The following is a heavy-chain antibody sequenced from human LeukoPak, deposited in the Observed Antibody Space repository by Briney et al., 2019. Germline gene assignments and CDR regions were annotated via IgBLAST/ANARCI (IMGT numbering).Heavy chain of an antibody. D-gene: IGHD2-15*01. CDR1: GGSFCGYY. CDR2: INHSGST. CDR3: ASNCSGGSCYRTYYYGMDV. Sequence: SETLSLTWAVYGGSFCGYYWSWIRQPPGKGLEWIGEINHSGSTNYNPSLKSRVTISVDTSKNQFSLKLSSVTAADTAVYYCASNCSGGSCYRTYYYGMDVWGKGTTVTVSS. J-gene: IGHJ6*04. V-gene: IGHV4-34*01.